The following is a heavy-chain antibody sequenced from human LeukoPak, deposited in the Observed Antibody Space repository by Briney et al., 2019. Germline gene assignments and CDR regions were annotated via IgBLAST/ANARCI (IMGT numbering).Heavy chain of an antibody. Sequence: GGSLRLSCAASGFTFRNEWMNWVCQAPGKGLEWVANIRQDGSEQDYVDSVKGRFTISRDNAKTSLYLQMTSLRAEDTAVYYCARGTIFGVVISDFSFDFWGQGTLVTVSS. CDR1: GFTFRNEW. CDR3: ARGTIFGVVISDFSFDF. D-gene: IGHD3-3*01. V-gene: IGHV3-7*01. CDR2: IRQDGSEQ. J-gene: IGHJ4*02.